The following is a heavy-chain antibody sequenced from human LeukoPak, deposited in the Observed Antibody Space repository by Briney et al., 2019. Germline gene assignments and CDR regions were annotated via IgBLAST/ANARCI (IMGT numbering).Heavy chain of an antibody. V-gene: IGHV4-30-2*01. J-gene: IGHJ6*02. CDR2: IYHSGST. CDR1: GGSISSGGYY. D-gene: IGHD2-15*01. Sequence: SQTLSLTCTVSGGSISSGGYYWSWIRQPPGKGLEWIGYIYHSGSTYYNPSLKSRVTISVDRSKNQFSLKLSSVTAADTAVYYCARDVVAARGYSHVDVWGQGTTVTVSS. CDR3: ARDVVAARGYSHVDV.